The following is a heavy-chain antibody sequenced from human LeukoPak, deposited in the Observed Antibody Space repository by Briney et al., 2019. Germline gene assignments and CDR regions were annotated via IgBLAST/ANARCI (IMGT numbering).Heavy chain of an antibody. V-gene: IGHV3-49*03. Sequence: PGGSLRLSCTASGFTFGDYTMSWFRQAPGKGLEWVGLIRSKAYGGTTDYAASVKGRFTISGDESKSIAYLQMTSLKTEDTAVYYCTRALYSSSWYNYFDCWGQGTLVTVSS. CDR1: GFTFGDYT. D-gene: IGHD6-13*01. J-gene: IGHJ4*02. CDR2: IRSKAYGGTT. CDR3: TRALYSSSWYNYFDC.